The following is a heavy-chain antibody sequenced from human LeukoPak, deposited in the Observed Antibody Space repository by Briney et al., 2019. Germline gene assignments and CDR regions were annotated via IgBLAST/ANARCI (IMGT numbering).Heavy chain of an antibody. D-gene: IGHD2-2*02. J-gene: IGHJ6*03. CDR1: GYTFTSYD. CDR3: ARRESVVPAAINYYYMDV. Sequence: ASVKVSCKASGYTFTSYDINWVRQATGQGLEWMGWMNPNSGNTGYAQKFQRRVTITRNTSISTAYMELSSLRSEDTAVYYCARRESVVPAAINYYYMDVWGQGTTVTVSS. CDR2: MNPNSGNT. V-gene: IGHV1-8*03.